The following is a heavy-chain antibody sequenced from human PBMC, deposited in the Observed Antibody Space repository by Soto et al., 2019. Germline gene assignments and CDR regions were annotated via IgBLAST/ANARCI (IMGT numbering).Heavy chain of an antibody. J-gene: IGHJ4*02. CDR1: GFTFSSYG. V-gene: IGHV3-33*01. Sequence: QVQLVESGGGVVQPGRSLRLSCAASGFTFSSYGMHWVRQAPGKGLEWVAVIWYDGSNKYYADSVKGRFTVYRDKSKNTLDRQMNSQRAEDTAVYYCARDSAHREYSGYDYYYWGQGALVTVSS. D-gene: IGHD5-12*01. CDR3: ARDSAHREYSGYDYYY. CDR2: IWYDGSNK.